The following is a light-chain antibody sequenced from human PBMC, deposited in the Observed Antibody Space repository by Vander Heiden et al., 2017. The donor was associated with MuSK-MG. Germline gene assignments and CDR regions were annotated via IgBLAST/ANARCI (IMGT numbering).Light chain of an antibody. Sequence: SYVLTQPPSVSVAPGETARITCGGDNLGGKSVHCYQQKPGQAPVLVIYYDNERPSGIPERFSGSNSGDTATLTISRVDAGDEADYYCQVWDSDSDHPVFGAGTKVTAL. CDR2: YDN. CDR1: NLGGKS. V-gene: IGLV3-21*04. CDR3: QVWDSDSDHPV. J-gene: IGLJ1*01.